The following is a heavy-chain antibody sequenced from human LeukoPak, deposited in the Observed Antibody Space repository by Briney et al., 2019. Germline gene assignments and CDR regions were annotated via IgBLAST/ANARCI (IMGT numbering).Heavy chain of an antibody. CDR1: GDSVSSNNYY. D-gene: IGHD2-15*01. CDR2: INHSEKT. J-gene: IGHJ5*02. Sequence: SETLSLTCSVSGDSVSSNNYYWGWIRQPPGKGLEWIGSINHSEKTFYNPSLKSRVTISVDTSKNQFSLKLSSVTAADTAVYYCASQVGGRWFDPWGQGTLVTVSS. CDR3: ASQVGGRWFDP. V-gene: IGHV4-39*07.